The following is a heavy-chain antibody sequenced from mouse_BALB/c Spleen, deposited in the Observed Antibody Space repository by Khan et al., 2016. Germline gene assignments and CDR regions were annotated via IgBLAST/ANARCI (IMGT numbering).Heavy chain of an antibody. CDR3: SRSPYGYWFAY. Sequence: VQLQQSGAELVKPGASVKLSCTASGFNIKDTSIHWVKQRPEQGLEWIGRIDPANGNTKYDPKFQGKATITADTSSNTAYLQLSSLTSEDTAVXFCSRSPYGYWFAYWGQGTLVTVSA. J-gene: IGHJ3*01. D-gene: IGHD2-2*01. V-gene: IGHV14-3*02. CDR1: GFNIKDTS. CDR2: IDPANGNT.